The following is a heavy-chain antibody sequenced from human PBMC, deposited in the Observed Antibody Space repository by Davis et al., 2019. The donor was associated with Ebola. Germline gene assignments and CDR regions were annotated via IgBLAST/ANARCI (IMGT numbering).Heavy chain of an antibody. CDR3: AWAGKGTFSAFDI. D-gene: IGHD1-1*01. Sequence: PGGSLRLSCAASGFTFSDQYMDWVRQAPGKGLEWVGRTRNKANSYATEYAASVKGRFTISRDDSKNSLYLQMNSLKTEDTAVYYCAWAGKGTFSAFDIWGQGTMVTVSS. CDR1: GFTFSDQY. V-gene: IGHV3-72*01. J-gene: IGHJ3*02. CDR2: TRNKANSYAT.